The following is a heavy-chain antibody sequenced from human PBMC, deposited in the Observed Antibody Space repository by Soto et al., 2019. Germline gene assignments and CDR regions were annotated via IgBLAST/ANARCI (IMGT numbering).Heavy chain of an antibody. D-gene: IGHD3-9*01. CDR3: ASRVGGDYDILTGRAYGWSDAFDI. V-gene: IGHV1-3*01. CDR2: INAGNGNT. CDR1: GYTFTSYA. Sequence: ASVRVSCKASGYTFTSYAMHWVRQAPGQRLEWMGWINAGNGNTKYSQKFQGRVTITRDTSASTAYMELSSLRSEDTAVYYCASRVGGDYDILTGRAYGWSDAFDIWG. J-gene: IGHJ3*02.